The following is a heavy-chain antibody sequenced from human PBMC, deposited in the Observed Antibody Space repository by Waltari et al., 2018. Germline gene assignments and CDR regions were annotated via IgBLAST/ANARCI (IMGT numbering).Heavy chain of an antibody. CDR1: GFTFIVYA. D-gene: IGHD3-10*01. CDR3: AREQFYNSGIQGSAFDY. V-gene: IGHV3-48*03. CDR2: IGRSGDIM. Sequence: EVQLVESGGGLIPPGGSLRLSCAAFGFTFIVYAVNWVRQAPGKGLEWVSYIGRSGDIMFFADSVRGRFTISRDNAKNSLYLQMNSLRVEDTAVYYCAREQFYNSGIQGSAFDYWGQGTLVTVSS. J-gene: IGHJ4*02.